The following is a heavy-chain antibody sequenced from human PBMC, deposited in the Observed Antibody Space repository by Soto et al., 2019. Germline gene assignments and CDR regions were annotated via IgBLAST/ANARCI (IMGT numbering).Heavy chain of an antibody. V-gene: IGHV4-59*12. J-gene: IGHJ6*03. CDR1: GGSISSYY. Sequence: SETLSLTCTVSGGSISSYYWFWIRQSPGRGLEWIGYVYYSGRSNYNPSLESRVTISVDTSENQFSLKLNSVTAADTAVYYCARGARFGDRRYMDVWGKGTTVTVSS. CDR3: ARGARFGDRRYMDV. D-gene: IGHD3-10*01. CDR2: VYYSGRS.